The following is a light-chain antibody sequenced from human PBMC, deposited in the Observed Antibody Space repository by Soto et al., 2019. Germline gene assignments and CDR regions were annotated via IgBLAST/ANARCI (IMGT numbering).Light chain of an antibody. V-gene: IGKV3-20*01. CDR2: GAS. CDR1: QSVWSNH. CDR3: QQYGSSPLIT. J-gene: IGKJ5*01. Sequence: IVLAQSPGTLSLSPGERATLSCRASQSVWSNHLAWYQHKRGQAPRLLIYGASSRATGIPDRFSGSGSGTDFTLTISRLEPEDFAVYYCQQYGSSPLITFGQGTRLEIK.